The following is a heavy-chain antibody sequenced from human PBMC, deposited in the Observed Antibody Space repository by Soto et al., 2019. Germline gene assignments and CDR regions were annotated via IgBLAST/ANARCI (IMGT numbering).Heavy chain of an antibody. J-gene: IGHJ4*02. CDR1: GGTFSSYA. Sequence: QVQLVQSGAEVKKPGSSVKVSCKASGGTFSSYAISWVRQAPGQGLEWMGGIIPIFGTANYAQKFQGRVTITADESTRTAYMELSSLRCEYTAVYYCARGGGSSGQEGIFDYWGQGTLVTVSS. V-gene: IGHV1-69*01. D-gene: IGHD3-22*01. CDR2: IIPIFGTA. CDR3: ARGGGSSGQEGIFDY.